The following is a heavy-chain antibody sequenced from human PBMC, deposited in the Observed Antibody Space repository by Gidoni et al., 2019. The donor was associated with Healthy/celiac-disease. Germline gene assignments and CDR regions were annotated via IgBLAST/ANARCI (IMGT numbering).Heavy chain of an antibody. CDR3: AHSGRSSGWYEGWYFDY. V-gene: IGHV2-5*02. CDR2: IYWDDDK. Sequence: QITLKESGPTLVKPTQTLTLTCTFSGFSLSTSGVGVGWIRQPPGKALEWLALIYWDDDKRYSPSLKSRLTITKDTSKNQVVLTMTNMDPVDTATYYCAHSGRSSGWYEGWYFDYWGQGTLVTVSS. D-gene: IGHD6-19*01. CDR1: GFSLSTSGVG. J-gene: IGHJ4*02.